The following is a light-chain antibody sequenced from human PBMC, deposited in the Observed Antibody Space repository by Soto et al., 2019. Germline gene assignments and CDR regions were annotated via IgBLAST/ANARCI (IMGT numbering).Light chain of an antibody. CDR2: RNN. CDR1: SSNIGSTY. J-gene: IGLJ1*01. V-gene: IGLV1-47*01. Sequence: SVLTQPPSASATPGQRVTISCSGGSSNIGSTYVYWYQQLPGTAPKLLIYRNNQRPSGVPDRFSGSKSGTSASLAISGLRSEDEADYYCAAWDDSLSGYVFGTGTKVTVL. CDR3: AAWDDSLSGYV.